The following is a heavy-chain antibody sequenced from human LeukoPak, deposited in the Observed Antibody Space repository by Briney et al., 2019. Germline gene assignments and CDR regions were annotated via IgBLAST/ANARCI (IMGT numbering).Heavy chain of an antibody. Sequence: GGSRRLSCAASGFTFSSYAMNWVRQAPGKGLEWVSYISSSGRTIYYADSVKGRFTISRDNAKNSLYLQMNSLRVEDTAVYFCAGHFDYWGQGTLVTVSS. J-gene: IGHJ4*02. V-gene: IGHV3-48*03. CDR3: AGHFDY. CDR1: GFTFSSYA. CDR2: ISSSGRTI.